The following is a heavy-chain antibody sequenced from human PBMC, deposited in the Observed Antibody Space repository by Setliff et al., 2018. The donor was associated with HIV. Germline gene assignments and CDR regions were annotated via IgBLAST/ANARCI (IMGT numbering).Heavy chain of an antibody. J-gene: IGHJ6*03. CDR3: VKEAYSNTWNYYYYYIDV. D-gene: IGHD6-13*01. V-gene: IGHV4-59*01. Sequence: SETLSLTCTVSGDSISSYSWNWIRQSPGGGLEWIGFIFSSGSTKYNPSLQSRVTMSIDTSKNQFSLRVDDTAVYYCVKEAYSNTWNYYYYYIDVWGKGTTVTVSS. CDR1: GDSISSYS. CDR2: IFSSGST.